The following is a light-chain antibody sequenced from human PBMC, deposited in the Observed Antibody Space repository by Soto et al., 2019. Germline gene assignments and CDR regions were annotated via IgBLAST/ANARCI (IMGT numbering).Light chain of an antibody. J-gene: IGKJ5*01. CDR3: QQSYSTPIT. CDR2: KAS. Sequence: DIQMTQSPSTLYGSVGDRVTITCLASQTISSWLAWYQQKPGKAPKLLIYKASTLKSGVPSRFSGSGSGTEFTLTISSLQPEDFATYYCQQSYSTPITIGQGTRLEIK. CDR1: QTISSW. V-gene: IGKV1-5*03.